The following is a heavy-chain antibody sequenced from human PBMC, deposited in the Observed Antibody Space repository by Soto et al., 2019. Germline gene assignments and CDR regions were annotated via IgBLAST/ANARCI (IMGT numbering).Heavy chain of an antibody. V-gene: IGHV3-30-3*01. CDR3: ARVEDSGCIDY. J-gene: IGHJ4*02. D-gene: IGHD6-19*01. CDR1: GFTFSSYA. Sequence: VGSLRLSCAASGFTFSSYAMHWVRQAPGKGLEWVAVISYDGSNKYYADSVKGRFTISRDNSKNTLYLQMNSLRAEDTAVYYCARVEDSGCIDYWGQGTLVIVSS. CDR2: ISYDGSNK.